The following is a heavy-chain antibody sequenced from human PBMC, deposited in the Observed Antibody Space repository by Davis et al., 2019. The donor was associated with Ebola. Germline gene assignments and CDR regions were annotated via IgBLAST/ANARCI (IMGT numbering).Heavy chain of an antibody. D-gene: IGHD2-21*02. Sequence: AASVKVSCKASGYIFTSYAMHWVRQAPGQRLEWMGWINGGNGDTKYSQKFQGRVTITRDTSASTAYMELSSLRSEDTAVYYCARYCGGDCYSGPRWAIDYWGQGTLVTVSS. V-gene: IGHV1-3*01. CDR3: ARYCGGDCYSGPRWAIDY. J-gene: IGHJ4*02. CDR2: INGGNGDT. CDR1: GYIFTSYA.